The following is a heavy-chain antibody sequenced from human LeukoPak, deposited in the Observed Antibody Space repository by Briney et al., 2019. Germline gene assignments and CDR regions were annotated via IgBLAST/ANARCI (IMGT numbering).Heavy chain of an antibody. CDR1: GYTFTSYG. D-gene: IGHD2-15*01. Sequence: ASVKVSCKASGYTFTSYGISWVRQAPGQGLEWMGWISAYNGNTNYAQKLQGRVTMTRDTSTSTVYMELSSLRSEDTAVYYCAKWDCSGGSCYPYYFDYWGQGTLVTVSS. CDR2: ISAYNGNT. J-gene: IGHJ4*02. CDR3: AKWDCSGGSCYPYYFDY. V-gene: IGHV1-18*01.